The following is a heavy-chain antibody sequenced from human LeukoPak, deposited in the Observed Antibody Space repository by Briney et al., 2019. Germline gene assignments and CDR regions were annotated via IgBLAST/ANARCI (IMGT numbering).Heavy chain of an antibody. J-gene: IGHJ4*02. D-gene: IGHD2-21*01. Sequence: GGSLRLTCAASGFTFSNAWMSWVRQAPGKGLEWVAYIRFDGSNKDYADSVKGRFTISRDNSKNTLYLQMNSLRAEDTAVYYCAKDLATKGNCGGDCYSFDNWGQGTLVTVSS. CDR3: AKDLATKGNCGGDCYSFDN. CDR2: IRFDGSNK. CDR1: GFTFSNAW. V-gene: IGHV3-30*02.